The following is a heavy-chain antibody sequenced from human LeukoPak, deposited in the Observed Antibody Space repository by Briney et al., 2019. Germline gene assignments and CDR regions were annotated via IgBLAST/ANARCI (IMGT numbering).Heavy chain of an antibody. Sequence: SETLSLTCTVSGDSISSSYWSWIRQPAGKGLEWIGRMSTSGGTNYNPSLTSRVTISVDKSKNHFSLSLNSVTAADTAVYYCARAPTGSHVDCWGQGTLVTVSS. CDR3: ARAPTGSHVDC. D-gene: IGHD1-26*01. V-gene: IGHV4-4*07. J-gene: IGHJ4*02. CDR2: MSTSGGT. CDR1: GDSISSSY.